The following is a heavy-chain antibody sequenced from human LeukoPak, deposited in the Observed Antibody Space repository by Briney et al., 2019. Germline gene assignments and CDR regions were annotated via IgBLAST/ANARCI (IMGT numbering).Heavy chain of an antibody. CDR3: ARGPYYFGSGNDYNRFNVVY. D-gene: IGHD3-10*01. Sequence: SETLSLTCAVYGGSSSGYYWSWIRQPPGKGLEWIGEINHSRTTNYNPSLKSRVTISIDTSKSQFSLRLNSVTAADTAVYYCARGPYYFGSGNDYNRFNVVYWGQGTLVTVSS. CDR1: GGSSSGYY. J-gene: IGHJ4*02. CDR2: INHSRTT. V-gene: IGHV4-34*01.